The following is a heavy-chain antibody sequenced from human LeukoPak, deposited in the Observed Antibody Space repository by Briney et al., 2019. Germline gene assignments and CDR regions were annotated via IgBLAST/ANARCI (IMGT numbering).Heavy chain of an antibody. CDR2: IYYSGST. CDR3: ARHRDGAIAAAFYFDY. D-gene: IGHD6-13*01. J-gene: IGHJ4*02. CDR1: GGSISSSSYY. Sequence: SETLSLTCTVSGGSISSSSYYWSWIRQPPGKGLEWIGYIYYSGSTNYNSSLKSRVTISVDTSKNQFSLKLSSVTAADTAVYYCARHRDGAIAAAFYFDYWGQGTLVTVSS. V-gene: IGHV4-61*05.